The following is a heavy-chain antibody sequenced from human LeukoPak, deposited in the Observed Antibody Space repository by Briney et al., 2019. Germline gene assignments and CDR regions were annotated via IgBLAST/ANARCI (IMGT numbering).Heavy chain of an antibody. CDR2: INPNSGAT. V-gene: IGHV1-2*02. Sequence: ASVKVSCKASGYTFTDYYMHWVRQAPGQGLEWMGWINPNSGATNYAQKFQGRVTVTRDTSVRTAYMELSSLRSDDTAVYYCARANHNDYWGQGTLVTVSS. J-gene: IGHJ4*02. CDR3: ARANHNDY. D-gene: IGHD1-14*01. CDR1: GYTFTDYY.